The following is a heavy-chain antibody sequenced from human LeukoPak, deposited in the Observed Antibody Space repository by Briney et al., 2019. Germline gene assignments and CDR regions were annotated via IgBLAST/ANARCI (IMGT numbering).Heavy chain of an antibody. J-gene: IGHJ6*02. CDR3: ARGGIMDV. CDR1: GGSITNYY. Sequence: SETLSLTCTVSGGSITNYYWSWIRQPPGRGLEYIGQIHYSGSAKYNPSLQSRVTISVDTSKNQFSLKLNSVTAADTAVYYCARGGIMDVWGQGTTVTVSS. V-gene: IGHV4-59*01. CDR2: IHYSGSA. D-gene: IGHD1-14*01.